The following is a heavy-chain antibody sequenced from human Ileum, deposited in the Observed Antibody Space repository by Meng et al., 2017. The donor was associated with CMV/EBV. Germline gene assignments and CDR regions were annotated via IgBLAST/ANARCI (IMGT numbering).Heavy chain of an antibody. Sequence: VQLQESSPGLVQPSQTLSLTCTCSGGSITSCNYYWSWIRQPPGRGLEWIGYIYYSGSPYYKPSLKSRVTISLDTSKNQFSLNLRSVTATDSAVYYCVRQVVAASFDYWGQGALVTVSS. V-gene: IGHV4-30-4*08. J-gene: IGHJ4*02. D-gene: IGHD2-15*01. CDR2: IYYSGSP. CDR3: VRQVVAASFDY. CDR1: GGSITSCNYY.